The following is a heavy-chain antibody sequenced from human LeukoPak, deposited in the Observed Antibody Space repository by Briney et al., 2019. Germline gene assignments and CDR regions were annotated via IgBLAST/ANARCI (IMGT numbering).Heavy chain of an antibody. D-gene: IGHD5-18*01. V-gene: IGHV3-23*01. CDR3: AKAPRVDTANDY. CDR2: ISGSGGST. Sequence: GSLRLSCAASGFTFSSYAMSWVRQAPGKGLEWVSAISGSGGSTYYADSVKGLFTISRDNSKNTLYLQMNSLRAEDTAVYYCAKAPRVDTANDYWGQGTLVTVSS. CDR1: GFTFSSYA. J-gene: IGHJ4*02.